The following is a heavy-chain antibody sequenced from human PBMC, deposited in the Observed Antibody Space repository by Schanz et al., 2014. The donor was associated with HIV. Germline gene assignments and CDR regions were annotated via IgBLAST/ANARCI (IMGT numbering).Heavy chain of an antibody. CDR1: GFTFSSYG. CDR3: AKDPYQGSSGWLD. Sequence: QVQLVESGGGVVQPGRSLRLSCAASGFTFSSYGMHWVRQAPGKGLEWVAVIWYDGSNKYYADSVKGRFTISRDNSRKTLYLQMHSLRAEDTAVYYCAKDPYQGSSGWLDWGQGTLVTVSS. D-gene: IGHD6-19*01. V-gene: IGHV3-33*06. J-gene: IGHJ1*01. CDR2: IWYDGSNK.